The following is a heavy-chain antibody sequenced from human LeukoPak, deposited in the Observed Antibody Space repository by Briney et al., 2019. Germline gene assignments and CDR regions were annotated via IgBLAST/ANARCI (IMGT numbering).Heavy chain of an antibody. D-gene: IGHD6-13*01. V-gene: IGHV5-51*01. CDR1: EYSFTSYW. CDR2: IYPGDSDT. J-gene: IGHJ4*02. CDR3: ARLSSWYYFDS. Sequence: GESLKISCKGSEYSFTSYWVAWVRQMPGKGLEWMGIIYPGDSDTKYSPSFQGQVTISADKSISTAYLQWSSLKASDTAMYYCARLSSWYYFDSWGQGTLATVSS.